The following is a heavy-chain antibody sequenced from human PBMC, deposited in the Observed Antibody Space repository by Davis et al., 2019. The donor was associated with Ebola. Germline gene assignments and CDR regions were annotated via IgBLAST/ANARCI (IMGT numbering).Heavy chain of an antibody. D-gene: IGHD5-12*01. V-gene: IGHV4-34*01. J-gene: IGHJ5*02. Sequence: PSETLSLTCAAYGASFSGYYWSWIRQPPGKGLEWIGEINHIGSTNYNPSLKSRVTISVDTSKNQFSLKLSSVTAAETAVYYCAGVPGYSWFDPWGQGTLVTVSS. CDR3: AGVPGYSWFDP. CDR2: INHIGST. CDR1: GASFSGYY.